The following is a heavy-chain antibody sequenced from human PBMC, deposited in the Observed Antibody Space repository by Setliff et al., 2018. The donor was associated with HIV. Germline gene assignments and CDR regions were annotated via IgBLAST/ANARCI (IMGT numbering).Heavy chain of an antibody. V-gene: IGHV3-33*01. CDR1: GFPFSTYG. CDR2: IWYDGPNK. Sequence: PGGSLRLSCAASGFPFSTYGMHWVRQAPGKGLASVALIWYDGPNKRYADSVKGRFTISRDNSKSTLFLQMNTLRAEDTAVYYCATDQQWLAQGWGGPHYWGQGTLVTVSS. J-gene: IGHJ4*02. CDR3: ATDQQWLAQGWGGPHY. D-gene: IGHD6-19*01.